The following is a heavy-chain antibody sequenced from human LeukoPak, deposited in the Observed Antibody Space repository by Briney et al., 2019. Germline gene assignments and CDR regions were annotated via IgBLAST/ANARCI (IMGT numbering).Heavy chain of an antibody. V-gene: IGHV1-69*13. D-gene: IGHD3-22*01. Sequence: GASVKVSCKASGGTFSSYAISWVRQAPGQGLEWMGGIIPIFGTANYAQKFQGRVTITADESTSTAYMELSSLRSEDTAVYYCARAHYYDSSGYLRAYFDYWGQGTLVTVSS. CDR3: ARAHYYDSSGYLRAYFDY. J-gene: IGHJ4*02. CDR2: IIPIFGTA. CDR1: GGTFSSYA.